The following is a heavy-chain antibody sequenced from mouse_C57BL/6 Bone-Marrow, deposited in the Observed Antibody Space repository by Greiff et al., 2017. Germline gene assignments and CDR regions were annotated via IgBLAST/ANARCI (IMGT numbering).Heavy chain of an antibody. CDR2: ISYDGSN. D-gene: IGHD1-1*01. J-gene: IGHJ2*01. CDR3: ARWVTTVVANFDY. CDR1: GYSITSGYY. Sequence: EVQLQQSGPGLVKPSQSLSLTCSVTGYSITSGYYWNWIRQFPGNKLEWMGYISYDGSNNYNPSLKNRISITRDTSKNQFFLKLNSVTTEDTATYYCARWVTTVVANFDYWGQGTTLTVSS. V-gene: IGHV3-6*01.